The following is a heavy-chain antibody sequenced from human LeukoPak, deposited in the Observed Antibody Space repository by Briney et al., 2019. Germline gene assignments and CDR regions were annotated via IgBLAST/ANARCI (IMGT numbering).Heavy chain of an antibody. CDR1: GTSISGYY. V-gene: IGHV4-4*07. CDR2: IYSSGST. J-gene: IGHJ4*02. CDR3: AREGSAPTSYFDY. Sequence: PSETLSLTCTVSGTSISGYYWSWIRQPAGKGLEWIGRIYSSGSTNYTPSLKSRVTMSVDTSNNQFSLELSSVTAADTAVYYCAREGSAPTSYFDYWGQGSLVTVSS.